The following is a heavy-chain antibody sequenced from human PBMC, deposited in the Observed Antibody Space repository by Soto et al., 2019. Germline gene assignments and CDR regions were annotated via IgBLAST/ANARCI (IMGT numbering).Heavy chain of an antibody. CDR1: GGSVSDKTYY. Sequence: SETLSLTCSVSGGSVSDKTYYWSWIRQPPGKRLEWIGYVYYSGTTNYNPSLKSRVTFSVDSSKNLFSLRLSSVTTADTAVYYCARTISGYYFDSWGQGALVTVSS. J-gene: IGHJ4*02. CDR2: VYYSGTT. D-gene: IGHD3-22*01. CDR3: ARTISGYYFDS. V-gene: IGHV4-61*01.